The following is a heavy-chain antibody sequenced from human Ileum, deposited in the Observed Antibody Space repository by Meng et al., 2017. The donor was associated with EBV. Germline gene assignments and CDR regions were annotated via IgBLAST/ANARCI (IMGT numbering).Heavy chain of an antibody. CDR1: VRSFRSINW. Sequence: KLPRPVPPTSAVSVRSFRSINWWMWFRQPPGKELACIGEIFNRGITNYNPSLKSRVTISVDKSKSQFSLKLSSVTAVDTAVYYCAGKLEYVNAWPFDYWGQGTLVTVSS. J-gene: IGHJ4*02. D-gene: IGHD2/OR15-2a*01. CDR2: IFNRGIT. V-gene: IGHV4-4*03. CDR3: AGKLEYVNAWPFDY.